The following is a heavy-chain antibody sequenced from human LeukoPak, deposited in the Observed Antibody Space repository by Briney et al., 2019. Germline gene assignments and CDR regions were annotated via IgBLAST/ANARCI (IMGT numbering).Heavy chain of an antibody. D-gene: IGHD3-22*01. J-gene: IGHJ4*02. CDR1: GYTFTGYY. V-gene: IGHV1-2*02. Sequence: ASVKVSCKASGYTFTGYYMHWVRQAPGQGLEWMGWINPNSGGTNYAQKFQGRVTMTRDTSTSTVYMELSSLRSEDTAVYYCARGLDSSGYYPDPKFDYWGQGTLVTVSS. CDR2: INPNSGGT. CDR3: ARGLDSSGYYPDPKFDY.